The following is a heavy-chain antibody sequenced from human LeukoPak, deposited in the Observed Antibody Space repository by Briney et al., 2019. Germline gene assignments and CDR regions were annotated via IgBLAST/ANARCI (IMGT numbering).Heavy chain of an antibody. CDR1: GGSISSSNW. Sequence: SETLSLTCAVSGGSISSSNWWSWVRQPPGKGLEWIGEIYHSGSTNYNPSLKGRVTISVDTSKNQFSLKLSSVTAADTAVYYCARGGSYYGSGSYPDYWGQGTLVTVSS. CDR2: IYHSGST. J-gene: IGHJ4*02. D-gene: IGHD3-10*01. CDR3: ARGGSYYGSGSYPDY. V-gene: IGHV4-4*02.